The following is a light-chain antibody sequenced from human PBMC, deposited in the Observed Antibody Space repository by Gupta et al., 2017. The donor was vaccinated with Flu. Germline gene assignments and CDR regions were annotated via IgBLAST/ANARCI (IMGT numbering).Light chain of an antibody. CDR3: QQYDDWPPIT. CDR2: GAS. CDR1: QSISSN. V-gene: IGKV3-15*01. J-gene: IGKJ5*01. Sequence: EIVMTQSPDTLSVSPGERATLSCRASQSISSNLARYQHKPGLAPRLLIFGASTRATGIADRFSGSGSGTEFTLTISSLESEDFAVYYCQQYDDWPPITFGQGTRLEIK.